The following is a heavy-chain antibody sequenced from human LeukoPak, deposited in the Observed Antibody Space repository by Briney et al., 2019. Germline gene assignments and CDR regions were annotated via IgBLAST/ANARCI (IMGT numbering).Heavy chain of an antibody. Sequence: RGSLRLSCAASGFTLSAYWMSWVRQAPGKGLEWVANIKQDASEKYFLDSVKGRFSISRDNAKNSLYLQMNSLRAEDTAVYYCARGPSSGWFPYYFDSWGQGTLVTVSS. V-gene: IGHV3-7*01. CDR3: ARGPSSGWFPYYFDS. CDR1: GFTLSAYW. J-gene: IGHJ4*02. CDR2: IKQDASEK. D-gene: IGHD6-19*01.